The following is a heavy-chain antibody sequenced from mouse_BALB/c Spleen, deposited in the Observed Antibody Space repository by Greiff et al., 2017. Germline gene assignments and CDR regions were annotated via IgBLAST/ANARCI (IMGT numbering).Heavy chain of an antibody. Sequence: QVQLQQSGAELAKPGASVKMSCKASGYTFTSYWMHWVKQRPGQGLEWIGYINPSTGYTEYNQKFKDKATLTADKSSSTAYMQLKSLTSEDSAVYYCARDGYYFAYWGQGTLVTVSA. CDR2: INPSTGYT. J-gene: IGHJ3*01. CDR1: GYTFTSYW. CDR3: ARDGYYFAY. D-gene: IGHD2-3*01. V-gene: IGHV1-7*01.